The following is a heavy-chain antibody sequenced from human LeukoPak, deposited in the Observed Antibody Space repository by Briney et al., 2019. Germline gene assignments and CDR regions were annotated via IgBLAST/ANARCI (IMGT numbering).Heavy chain of an antibody. CDR3: AKDDAFDI. Sequence: GGSLRLSCAASGSTFDDYPMHWVRQAPGKGLEWVSSISRNSGSIAYADSVKGRFTISRDNAKNSLYLQMKSLRAEDTALYYCAKDDAFDIWGQGTMVTVSS. CDR2: ISRNSGSI. CDR1: GSTFDDYP. J-gene: IGHJ3*02. V-gene: IGHV3-9*01.